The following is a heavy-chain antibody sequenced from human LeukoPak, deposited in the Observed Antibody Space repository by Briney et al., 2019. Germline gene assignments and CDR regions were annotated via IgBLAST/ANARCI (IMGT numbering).Heavy chain of an antibody. CDR1: GGSISSYY. CDR2: IYYSGNT. D-gene: IGHD2-2*01. Sequence: PSETLSLTCTVSGGSISSYYWSWIRQPPGKGLEWIGHIYYSGNTNYNPSLKSRVTISVDTSKNHFSLMLSSVTAADTAVYYCARGRDCSSTSCTDWFDPWGQGTLVTVSS. CDR3: ARGRDCSSTSCTDWFDP. V-gene: IGHV4-59*08. J-gene: IGHJ5*02.